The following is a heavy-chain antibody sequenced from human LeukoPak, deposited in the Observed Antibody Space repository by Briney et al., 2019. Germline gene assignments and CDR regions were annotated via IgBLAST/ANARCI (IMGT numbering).Heavy chain of an antibody. V-gene: IGHV3-11*05. CDR3: ARDPYSRGSDY. Sequence: PGGSLRLSCAASGFTFSDFYMSWIRQAPGKGLEWVSYISSGTIYTNYADSVKGRFTISRDNTKNSLYLQMNSLRAEDTAVYYCARDPYSRGSDYWGQGTLVTVSS. CDR2: ISSGTIYT. J-gene: IGHJ4*02. CDR1: GFTFSDFY. D-gene: IGHD6-19*01.